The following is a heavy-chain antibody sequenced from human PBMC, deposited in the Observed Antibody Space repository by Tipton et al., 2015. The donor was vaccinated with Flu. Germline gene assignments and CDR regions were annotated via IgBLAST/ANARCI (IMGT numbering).Heavy chain of an antibody. D-gene: IGHD3-10*01. CDR3: AGTGY. Sequence: LRLSCTVSGGSISSGSYYWSWIRQPAGKGLEWIGRIYTSGSTNYNPSLKRRVTRSVDTSKNQFSLKLSSVTAADTAVYYCAGTGYWGQGTLVTVSS. V-gene: IGHV4-61*02. CDR2: IYTSGST. J-gene: IGHJ4*02. CDR1: GGSISSGSYY.